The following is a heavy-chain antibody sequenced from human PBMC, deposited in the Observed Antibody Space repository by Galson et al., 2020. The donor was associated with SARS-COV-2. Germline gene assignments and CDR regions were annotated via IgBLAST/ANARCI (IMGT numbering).Heavy chain of an antibody. Sequence: SETLSLTCTVSGVSISSGSYYWSWIRQPAGKELEWIRRIHSTGSTNYNPSLKSRATISVDTSNNQFSLRLSCVTAADTAVYYCARSGDSSGNAFYIWGQGTMFTVSS. CDR3: ARSGDSSGNAFYI. CDR1: GVSISSGSYY. V-gene: IGHV4-61*02. J-gene: IGHJ3*02. D-gene: IGHD3-22*01. CDR2: IHSTGST.